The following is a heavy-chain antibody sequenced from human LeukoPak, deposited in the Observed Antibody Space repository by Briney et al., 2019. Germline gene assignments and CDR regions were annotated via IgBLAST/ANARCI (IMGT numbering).Heavy chain of an antibody. CDR2: INPNSGGT. J-gene: IGHJ4*02. D-gene: IGHD6-13*01. CDR1: GYTFTGYY. CDR3: AREDCEQLVPDY. Sequence: ASVKVSCKASGYTFTGYYMHWVRQAPGQGLEWMGWINPNSGGTNYAQKLQGRVTMTTDTSTSTAYMELRSLRSDDTAVYYCAREDCEQLVPDYWGQGTLVTVSS. V-gene: IGHV1-2*02.